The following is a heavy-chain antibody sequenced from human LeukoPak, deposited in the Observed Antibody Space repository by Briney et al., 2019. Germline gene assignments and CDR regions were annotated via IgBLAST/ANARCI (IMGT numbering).Heavy chain of an antibody. CDR3: TRTQVWLWYFDY. J-gene: IGHJ4*02. V-gene: IGHV3-49*04. CDR1: GFTLGDYA. Sequence: PGGSLTLSCTASGFTLGDYAMSWVRQAPGKGLEWVGFIKRMTYGGTTYYAASVKDRFTISRDDSKSIAYLQMNSLETEDTAVYYCTRTQVWLWYFDYWGQGALVTVSS. CDR2: IKRMTYGGTT. D-gene: IGHD6-19*01.